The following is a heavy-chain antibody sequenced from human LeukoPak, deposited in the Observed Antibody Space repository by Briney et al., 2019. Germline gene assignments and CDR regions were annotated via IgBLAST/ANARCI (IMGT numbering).Heavy chain of an antibody. CDR2: IFYSGST. J-gene: IGHJ6*03. V-gene: IGHV4-39*07. CDR1: GASISSSSSY. Sequence: SETLSLTCTVSGASISSSSSYWGWIRQPPGKGLEWIGNIFYSGSTNYNPSLKSRVTISVDTSKNQFSLKLSSVTAADTAVYYCARTTVVTPRAYYYYYMDVWGKGTTVTVSS. CDR3: ARTTVVTPRAYYYYYMDV. D-gene: IGHD4-23*01.